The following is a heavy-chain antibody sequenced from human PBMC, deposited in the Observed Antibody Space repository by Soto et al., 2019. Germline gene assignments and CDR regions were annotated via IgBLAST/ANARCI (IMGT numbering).Heavy chain of an antibody. CDR3: ARQVGDYYFDY. J-gene: IGHJ4*02. Sequence: SETLSLTCTVPGGFIRSTSYYWAWIRQPPGKGLEWIGSIFFNGSPDYNPSLQSRVTISVDTSKNQFSLKLSSVAAADTAVYFCARQVGDYYFDYWGKGTLVTDS. CDR1: GGFIRSTSYY. D-gene: IGHD4-17*01. CDR2: IFFNGSP. V-gene: IGHV4-39*01.